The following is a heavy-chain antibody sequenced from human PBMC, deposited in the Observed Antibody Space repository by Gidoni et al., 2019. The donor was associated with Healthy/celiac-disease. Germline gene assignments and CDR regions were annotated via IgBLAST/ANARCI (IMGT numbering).Heavy chain of an antibody. V-gene: IGHV3-23*01. J-gene: IGHJ4*02. Sequence: EVQLLESGGGLVQPGGSLRLSCAASGFTFSSYAMSWVRQAPGKGLEWVSAISGSGGSTYYADSVKGRFTISRDNSKNTLYLQMNSLRAEDTAVYYCAKDRGGPIAVAGTTLDYWGQGTLVTVSS. D-gene: IGHD6-19*01. CDR1: GFTFSSYA. CDR3: AKDRGGPIAVAGTTLDY. CDR2: ISGSGGST.